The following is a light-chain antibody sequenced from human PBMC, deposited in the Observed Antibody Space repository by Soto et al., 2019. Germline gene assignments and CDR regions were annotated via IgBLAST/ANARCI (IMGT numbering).Light chain of an antibody. V-gene: IGLV1-44*01. CDR1: SSNIGSNT. CDR3: AAWDDTLNGFWV. CDR2: SNN. Sequence: QAVVTQPPSASGTPGQRVTISCSGSSSNIGSNTVNWYQHLPGTAPKLLIDSNNQRPSGVPDRFYGSKSGTSASLAISGLQSEDEADYYCAAWDDTLNGFWVFGGGTQLTVL. J-gene: IGLJ3*02.